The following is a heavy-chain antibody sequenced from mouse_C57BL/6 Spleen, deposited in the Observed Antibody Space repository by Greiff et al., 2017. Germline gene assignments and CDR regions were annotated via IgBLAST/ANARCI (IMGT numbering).Heavy chain of an antibody. CDR1: GYTFTSYW. J-gene: IGHJ2*01. V-gene: IGHV1-69*01. CDR2: IDPSDSYT. CDR3: ARVGGYFDY. Sequence: VQLQQPGAELVMPGASVKLSCKASGYTFTSYWMHWVKQRPGQGLEWIGEIDPSDSYTNYNQNFKGKSTLTVDKSSSTAYMQLSSLTSEDSAVYYCARVGGYFDYWGQGTTLTVSS.